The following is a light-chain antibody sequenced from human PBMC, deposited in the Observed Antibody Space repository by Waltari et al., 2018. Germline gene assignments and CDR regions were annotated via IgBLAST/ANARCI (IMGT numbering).Light chain of an antibody. CDR1: SSGVGSYNL. J-gene: IGLJ2*01. Sequence: QSALTQPASVSGSPGQSITISCTGTSSGVGSYNLVSWYQQHPGKAPKLMIYEGSKRPSGVSNRFPGSKSGNTASLTISGLQAEDEADYYCCSYAGVVFGGGTKLTIL. CDR2: EGS. V-gene: IGLV2-23*01. CDR3: CSYAGVV.